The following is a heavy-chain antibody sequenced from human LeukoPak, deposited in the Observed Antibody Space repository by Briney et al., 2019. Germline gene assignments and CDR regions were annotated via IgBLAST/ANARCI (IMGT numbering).Heavy chain of an antibody. CDR2: ISSSGSTI. J-gene: IGHJ4*02. CDR3: AKSVVPAAMLPPFDY. Sequence: PGGSLRLSCAASGFTFSSYEMNWVRQAPGKGLEWVSYISSSGSTIYYADSVKGRFTISRDNSKNTLYLQMNSLRAEDTAVYYCAKSVVPAAMLPPFDYWGQGTLVTVSS. CDR1: GFTFSSYE. D-gene: IGHD2-2*01. V-gene: IGHV3-48*03.